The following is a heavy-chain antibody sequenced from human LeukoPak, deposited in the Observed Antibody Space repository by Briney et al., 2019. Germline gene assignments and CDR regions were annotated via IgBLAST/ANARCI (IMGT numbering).Heavy chain of an antibody. Sequence: GGSLRLSCAASGFTFSSYWMSWVRQAPGKGLEWVANIKKDGSEKKHVDSVKGRFTISRDNADNSLYLQMSSLRAEDTALYYCVREGGSGWYSGWFDPWGQGTLVTVSS. CDR2: IKKDGSEK. CDR1: GFTFSSYW. D-gene: IGHD6-19*01. V-gene: IGHV3-7*01. CDR3: VREGGSGWYSGWFDP. J-gene: IGHJ5*02.